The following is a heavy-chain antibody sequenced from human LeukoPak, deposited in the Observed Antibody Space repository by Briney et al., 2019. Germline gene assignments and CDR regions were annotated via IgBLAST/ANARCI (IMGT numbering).Heavy chain of an antibody. D-gene: IGHD6-13*01. Sequence: PSETLSLTCAVYGGSFSGYYWSWIRQPPGKGLEWIGEINHSGSTNYNPSLKSRVTISVDTSKNQFSLKLSSVTAADTAVYYCARVPRRLPFYLAAAGTSGYYFDYWGQGTLVTVSS. CDR2: INHSGST. CDR3: ARVPRRLPFYLAAAGTSGYYFDY. J-gene: IGHJ4*02. CDR1: GGSFSGYY. V-gene: IGHV4-34*01.